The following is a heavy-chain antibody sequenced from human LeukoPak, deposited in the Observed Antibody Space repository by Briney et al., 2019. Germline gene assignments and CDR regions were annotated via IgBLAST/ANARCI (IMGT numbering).Heavy chain of an antibody. CDR2: ISYDGSNK. CDR1: GFTFSSYA. CDR3: ARDFWDIVVVPAAPHYYFDY. V-gene: IGHV3-30-3*01. J-gene: IGHJ4*02. Sequence: GGSLRLSCAAAGFTFSSYAMHWVRQAPGKGLEWVAVISYDGSNKYYADSVKGRFTISRDNSKNTLYLQMNSLRAEDTAVYYCARDFWDIVVVPAAPHYYFDYWGQGTLVTVSS. D-gene: IGHD2-2*01.